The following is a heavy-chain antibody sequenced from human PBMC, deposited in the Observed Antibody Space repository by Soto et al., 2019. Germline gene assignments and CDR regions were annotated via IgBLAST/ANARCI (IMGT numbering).Heavy chain of an antibody. CDR1: GGSISSYY. V-gene: IGHV4-59*01. J-gene: IGHJ5*02. CDR3: KRLPWADYGGIFDP. D-gene: IGHD4-17*01. CDR2: IYYTGST. Sequence: PSETLSLTCTVSGGSISSYYWSWIRQPPGKGLERIGYIYYTGSTNYNPSLKSRVTISVDTSKNQFSLKLSSVTASDTAVYYCKRLPWADYGGIFDPWGQGTLVTVSS.